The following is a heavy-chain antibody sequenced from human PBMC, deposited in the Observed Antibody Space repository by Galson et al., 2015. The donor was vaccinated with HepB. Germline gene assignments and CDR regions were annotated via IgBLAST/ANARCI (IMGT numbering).Heavy chain of an antibody. D-gene: IGHD1-1*01. Sequence: SLRLSCAASAFTFSVYGMSWVRQAPGKGLEWVSSITDSGENTFYADSVKGHFTISRDNSKNTVDLQMNGLRVEDTAIYYCAKASPYSNWPHDPPSFWYAFDIWGLGTMVTVSS. CDR3: AKASPYSNWPHDPPSFWYAFDI. J-gene: IGHJ3*02. CDR1: AFTFSVYG. CDR2: ITDSGENT. V-gene: IGHV3-23*01.